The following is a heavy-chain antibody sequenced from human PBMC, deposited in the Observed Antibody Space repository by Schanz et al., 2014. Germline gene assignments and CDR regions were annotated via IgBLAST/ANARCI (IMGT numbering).Heavy chain of an antibody. CDR2: ISDSGDTA. CDR1: GFSFSSYA. V-gene: IGHV3-23*04. J-gene: IGHJ4*02. CDR3: ARGGSGSHYRLDY. Sequence: EVQLVESGGGLVQPGGSLRLSCAASGFSFSSYAMGWVRQAPGKGLEWVSIISDSGDTAYYADSVKGRFTVSRDNAENALYLQMNSLRAEDTGLYFCARGGSGSHYRLDYWGQGTLVTVSS. D-gene: IGHD1-26*01.